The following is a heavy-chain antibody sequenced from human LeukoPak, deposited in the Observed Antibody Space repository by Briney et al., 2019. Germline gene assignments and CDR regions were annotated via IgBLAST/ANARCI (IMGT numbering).Heavy chain of an antibody. CDR2: IRYDGSNK. D-gene: IGHD6-13*01. V-gene: IGHV3-30*02. CDR1: GFTFSSYG. Sequence: PGGSLRLSCAASGFTFSSYGMHWVRQAPGKGLEWVAFIRYDGSNKYYAESVKGRFTMSRDNSKNTLYLQMNSLRAEDTAVYYCAKDPRSSWYFDNWGQGTLVTVSS. CDR3: AKDPRSSWYFDN. J-gene: IGHJ4*02.